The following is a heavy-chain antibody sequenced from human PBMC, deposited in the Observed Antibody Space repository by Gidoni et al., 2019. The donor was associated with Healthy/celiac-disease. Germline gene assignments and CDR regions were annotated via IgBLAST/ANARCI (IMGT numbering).Heavy chain of an antibody. J-gene: IGHJ4*02. V-gene: IGHV3-21*01. CDR1: GFTFSSYS. Sequence: EVQLVESGGGLVKRGGSLRLSCAGSGFTFSSYSMNWVRQAPGKGLEWVSSISSSSSYISYADSAKGRFTISRDNAKNSLYLQMNSLRAEDTAVYYCARKYRSRWPDYWGQGTLVTVSS. CDR2: ISSSSSYI. CDR3: ARKYRSRWPDY. D-gene: IGHD6-13*01.